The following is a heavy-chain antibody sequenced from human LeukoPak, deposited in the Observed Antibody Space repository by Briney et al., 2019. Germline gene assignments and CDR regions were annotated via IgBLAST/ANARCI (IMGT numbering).Heavy chain of an antibody. CDR2: ISSSSSYI. CDR1: GFTFSSYS. J-gene: IGHJ4*02. D-gene: IGHD5-12*01. Sequence: GGSLRLSCAASGFTFSSYSMNWVRQAPGKGLEWVSSISSSSSYIYYADSVKGRFTISRDNAKNSLYLQMNSLRAEDTAVYYCARVAGYSGYDPFDHWGQGTLVTVSS. CDR3: ARVAGYSGYDPFDH. V-gene: IGHV3-21*01.